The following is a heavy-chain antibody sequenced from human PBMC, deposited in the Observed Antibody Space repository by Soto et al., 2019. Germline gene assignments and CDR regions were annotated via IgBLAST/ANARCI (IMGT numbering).Heavy chain of an antibody. CDR1: GGSISGRNW. Sequence: QVQLQESGPGLVKPSGTLSLTCVVSGGSISGRNWWSWVRQAPGKGLEWIGEDFHSGDTTYTPSLRSRVTISVDKSKNQFSLKLNSVTAADTAVYYCARLIYDSRLNYFYFDFWGQGALGTVSS. D-gene: IGHD3-22*01. CDR2: DFHSGDT. J-gene: IGHJ4*02. CDR3: ARLIYDSRLNYFYFDF. V-gene: IGHV4-4*02.